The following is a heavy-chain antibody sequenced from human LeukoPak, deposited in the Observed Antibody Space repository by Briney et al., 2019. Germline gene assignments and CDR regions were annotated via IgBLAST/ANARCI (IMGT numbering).Heavy chain of an antibody. D-gene: IGHD2-21*02. V-gene: IGHV1-69*13. CDR1: GGTFSSYA. CDR3: ARGVSGIVVVTPDDAFDV. Sequence: SVKVSCKASGGTFSSYAISWVRQAPGQGLEWMGGIIPIFGTANYAQKFQGRVTITADESTSTAYMELSSLRSEDTAVYYCARGVSGIVVVTPDDAFDVWGQGTMVAVSS. CDR2: IIPIFGTA. J-gene: IGHJ3*01.